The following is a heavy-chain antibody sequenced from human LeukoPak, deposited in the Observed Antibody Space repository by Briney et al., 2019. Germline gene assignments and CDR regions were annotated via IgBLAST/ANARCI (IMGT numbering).Heavy chain of an antibody. D-gene: IGHD2-15*01. CDR3: ASHSGAYYFDY. CDR1: GGSISSYY. V-gene: IGHV4-59*01. CDR2: IYYSGST. J-gene: IGHJ4*02. Sequence: PSETLSLTCTVSGGSISSYYWSWIRQPPGKGLEWIGYIYYSGSTDYNPSLKSRVTISVDTSKNQFSLKLSSVTAADTAVYYCASHSGAYYFDYWGQGTLVNVSS.